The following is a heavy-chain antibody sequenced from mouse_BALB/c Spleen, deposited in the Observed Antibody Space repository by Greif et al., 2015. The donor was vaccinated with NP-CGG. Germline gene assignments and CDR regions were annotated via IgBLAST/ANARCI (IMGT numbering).Heavy chain of an antibody. D-gene: IGHD1-2*01. CDR1: GYTFTSYY. J-gene: IGHJ3*01. V-gene: IGHV1S81*02. CDR2: INPSNGGT. Sequence: VQLQQSGAELVKPGASVKLSCKASGYTFTSYYMYWVKQRPGQGLEWIGEINPSNGGTNFNEKLKGKATLTVDKSSSPAYMQRSSLTSEDSAVYCCTRSGNGNWFAYWGQGTLVTVSA. CDR3: TRSGNGNWFAY.